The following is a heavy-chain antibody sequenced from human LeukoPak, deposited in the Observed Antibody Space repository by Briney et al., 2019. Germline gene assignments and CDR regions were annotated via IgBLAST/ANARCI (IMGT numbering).Heavy chain of an antibody. Sequence: ASVKVPCKASGYTFTSYAMNWVRQAPGQGLEWMGWINTNTGNPTYAQGFTGRFVFSLDTSVSTAYLQISSLKAEDTAVYYCARGRLVYYDFWSGPYDYWGQGTLVTVSS. D-gene: IGHD3-3*01. J-gene: IGHJ4*02. CDR2: INTNTGNP. V-gene: IGHV7-4-1*02. CDR3: ARGRLVYYDFWSGPYDY. CDR1: GYTFTSYA.